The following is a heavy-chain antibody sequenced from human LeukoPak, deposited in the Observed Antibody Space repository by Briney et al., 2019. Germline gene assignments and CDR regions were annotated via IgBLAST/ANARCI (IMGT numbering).Heavy chain of an antibody. CDR3: ARDDNWGFDY. CDR1: GFASSDYS. Sequence: GGSLRLSCAASGFASSDYSMNWVRQAPGKGLEWVANTRGSGSGMGSGNYYAGSVKGRFTTSRDNAKNSLYLHMNSLRAEDTAFYYCARDDNWGFDYWGQGALVTVSS. J-gene: IGHJ4*02. D-gene: IGHD7-27*01. CDR2: TRGSGSGMGSGN. V-gene: IGHV3-21*05.